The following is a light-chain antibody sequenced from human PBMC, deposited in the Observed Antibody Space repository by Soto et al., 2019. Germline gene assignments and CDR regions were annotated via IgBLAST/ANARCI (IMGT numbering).Light chain of an antibody. J-gene: IGKJ5*01. CDR1: QSVGSYY. V-gene: IGKV3-11*01. CDR2: DAS. CDR3: QQRSNWFIT. Sequence: EIVLTQSPGTLSLSPGERATLSCRASQSVGSYYLAWYQQKPGQAPRLLIYDASNRATGIPARFSGSGSGTDFTLTISSLEPEDFAVYYCQQRSNWFITFGQGTRLEIK.